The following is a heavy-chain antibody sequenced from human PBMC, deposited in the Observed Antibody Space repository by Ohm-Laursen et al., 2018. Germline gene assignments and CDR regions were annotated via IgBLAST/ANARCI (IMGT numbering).Heavy chain of an antibody. Sequence: GSLRLSCSASGFTFSNACMNWVRQSPGKGLEWLSYIDASGGTIYYADSVKGRLTISRDNAKNSLYLQMSGLRGEDTAVYYCARGTRDLDYWGQGTLVTVSS. D-gene: IGHD5-24*01. CDR3: ARGTRDLDY. CDR2: IDASGGTI. CDR1: GFTFSNAC. V-gene: IGHV3-48*01. J-gene: IGHJ4*02.